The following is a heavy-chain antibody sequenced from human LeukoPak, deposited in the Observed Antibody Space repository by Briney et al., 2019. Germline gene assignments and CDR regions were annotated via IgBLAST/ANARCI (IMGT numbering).Heavy chain of an antibody. Sequence: SETLSLTCNVSGGSISSGGGYYWSWIRQLPGKGLEWIGYIYYSGTTYYNPSLKSRVTLSVDTSKNQFSLKLSFVTAADTAVYYCARDSSGYYSFDYWGQGTLVSVSP. CDR2: IYYSGTT. CDR3: ARDSSGYYSFDY. CDR1: GGSISSGGGYY. V-gene: IGHV4-31*03. J-gene: IGHJ4*02. D-gene: IGHD3-22*01.